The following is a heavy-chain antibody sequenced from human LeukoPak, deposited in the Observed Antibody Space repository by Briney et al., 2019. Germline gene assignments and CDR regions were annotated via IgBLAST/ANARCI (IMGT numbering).Heavy chain of an antibody. Sequence: GGSLRLSCAASGFTVSSNYMSWVRQAPGKGLEWVSVIYSGGSTYYADSVKGRFTISRDNSKNTLYLQMNSLRAEDTAVYYCARALNIAVAGPACWDYWGQGTLVTVSS. CDR3: ARALNIAVAGPACWDY. D-gene: IGHD6-19*01. V-gene: IGHV3-53*01. CDR1: GFTVSSNY. CDR2: IYSGGST. J-gene: IGHJ4*02.